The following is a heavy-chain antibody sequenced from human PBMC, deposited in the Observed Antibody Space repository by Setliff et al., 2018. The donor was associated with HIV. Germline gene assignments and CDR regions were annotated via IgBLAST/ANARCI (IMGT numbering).Heavy chain of an antibody. J-gene: IGHJ5*02. D-gene: IGHD2-2*01. CDR3: ARDSSTSSGVVWFDP. V-gene: IGHV3-21*01. CDR1: GFTFSSYS. Sequence: GGSLRLSCVASGFTFSSYSMNWVRQAPGKGLEWVSSISSSSSYIKYAQTVKGRFTISRDNAKNSLSLLMTSLRADDTAVYYCARDSSTSSGVVWFDPWGQETLVTVSS. CDR2: ISSSSSYI.